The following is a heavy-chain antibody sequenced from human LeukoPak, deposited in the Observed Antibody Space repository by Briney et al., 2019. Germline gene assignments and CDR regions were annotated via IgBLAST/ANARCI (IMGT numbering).Heavy chain of an antibody. J-gene: IGHJ1*01. CDR1: GFTFDDYA. V-gene: IGHV3-9*01. CDR3: AKEIYGDPTGGRFQH. D-gene: IGHD4/OR15-4a*01. Sequence: GGSLRLSCAASGFTFDDYAMHWVRQAPGKGLEWVSGISWNSGSIGYADSVKGRFTISRDNSKNTLYLQMKSLRAEDTAVYYCAKEIYGDPTGGRFQHWGQGTLVTVSS. CDR2: ISWNSGSI.